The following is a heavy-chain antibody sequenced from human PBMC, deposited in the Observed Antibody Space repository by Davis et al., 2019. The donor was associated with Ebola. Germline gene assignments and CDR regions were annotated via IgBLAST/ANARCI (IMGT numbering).Heavy chain of an antibody. CDR1: GGTFSSYA. V-gene: IGHV3-64*01. CDR3: TLGGGGTTDY. Sequence: SCKASGGTFSSYAMHWVRQAPGKGLEYVSAISSNGGSTYYANSVKGRFTISRDDSKNTAYLQMNSLKTEDTAVYYCTLGGGGTTDYWGQGTLVTVSS. D-gene: IGHD3-16*01. CDR2: ISSNGGST. J-gene: IGHJ4*02.